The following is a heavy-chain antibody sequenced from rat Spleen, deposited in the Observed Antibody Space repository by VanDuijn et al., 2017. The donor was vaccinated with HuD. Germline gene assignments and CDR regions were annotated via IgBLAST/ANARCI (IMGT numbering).Heavy chain of an antibody. CDR3: ARGNMDTTDYYHYFDH. V-gene: IGHV5-20*01. D-gene: IGHD1-6*01. J-gene: IGHJ2*01. CDR2: ISYDGGTT. CDR1: GFTFSNYD. Sequence: EVQLVESDGGLVQPGRSLKLSCAASGFTFSNYDMAWVRQAPKRGLEWVAYISYDGGTTYYRDSVKGRFTISRDNAKSTLYLQMDSLRSEYTATYYCARGNMDTTDYYHYFDHWGQGVMVTVYS.